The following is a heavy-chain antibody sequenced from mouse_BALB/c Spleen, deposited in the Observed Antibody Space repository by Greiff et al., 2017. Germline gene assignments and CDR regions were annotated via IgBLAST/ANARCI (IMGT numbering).Heavy chain of an antibody. V-gene: IGHV1-80*01. J-gene: IGHJ3*01. CDR3: ARNYYDYAGGFAY. CDR2: IYPGDGDT. Sequence: QVQLKQSGAELVRPGSSVKISCKASGYAFSSYWMNWVKQRPGQGLEWIGQIYPGDGDTNYNGKFKGKATLTADKSSSTAYMQLSSLTSEDSAVYFCARNYYDYAGGFAYWGQGTLVTVSA. D-gene: IGHD2-4*01. CDR1: GYAFSSYW.